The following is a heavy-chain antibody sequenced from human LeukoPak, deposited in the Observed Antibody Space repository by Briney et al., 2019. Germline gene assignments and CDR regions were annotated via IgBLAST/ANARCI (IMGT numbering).Heavy chain of an antibody. J-gene: IGHJ5*02. CDR3: AKIERFDP. V-gene: IGHV3-23*01. Sequence: GGSLRLSCAASGFTFSSYVMSWVRHAPGKGLEWVSTISINGGGTYYADSVKGRFTISRDNSKNTLYLQMNSLRVEDTAVYYCAKIERFDPWGQGTLVTVSS. CDR1: GFTFSSYV. CDR2: ISINGGGT.